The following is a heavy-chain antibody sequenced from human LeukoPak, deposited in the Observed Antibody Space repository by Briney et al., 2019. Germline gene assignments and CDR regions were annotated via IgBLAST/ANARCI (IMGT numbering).Heavy chain of an antibody. CDR3: AKDRVVVVAATIDY. Sequence: GASVKVSCKASGYTFTSYDINWVRQATGQGLEWMGWMNPNSGNTGYAQKFQGRVTMTRNTSISTAYMELSSLRSEDTAVYYCAKDRVVVVAATIDYWGQGTLVTVSS. J-gene: IGHJ4*02. CDR2: MNPNSGNT. V-gene: IGHV1-8*01. CDR1: GYTFTSYD. D-gene: IGHD2-15*01.